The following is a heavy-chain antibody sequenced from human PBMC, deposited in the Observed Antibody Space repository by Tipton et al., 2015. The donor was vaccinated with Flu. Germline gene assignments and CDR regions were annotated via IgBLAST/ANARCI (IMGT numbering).Heavy chain of an antibody. D-gene: IGHD1-26*01. CDR3: SGTQGTFDI. V-gene: IGHV3-53*01. CDR1: GFIFSDSY. CDR2: IYSGGST. J-gene: IGHJ3*02. Sequence: SLRLSCAASGFIFSDSYMSWIRQAPGKGLEWVSVIYSGGSTYYADSVKGRFTISRDNSKNTLYLQMNSLRAEDTAVYYCSGTQGTFDIWGQGTMVTVSS.